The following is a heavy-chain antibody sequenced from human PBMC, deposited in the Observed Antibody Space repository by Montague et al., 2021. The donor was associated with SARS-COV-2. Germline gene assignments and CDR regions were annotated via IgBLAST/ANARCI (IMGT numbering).Heavy chain of an antibody. V-gene: IGHV4-34*01. D-gene: IGHD2-2*01. CDR1: GGSLSGYY. J-gene: IGHJ6*02. Sequence: SETLSLTCAVYGGSLSGYYWSWIRQPPGEGLEWIAEISHSGSTSYNPSLKSRVTISVDTSKNQFSLKLSSATAADTAVYYCARGPYRLLFVPRYYGIDVWGQGTTVTVSS. CDR2: ISHSGST. CDR3: ARGPYRLLFVPRYYGIDV.